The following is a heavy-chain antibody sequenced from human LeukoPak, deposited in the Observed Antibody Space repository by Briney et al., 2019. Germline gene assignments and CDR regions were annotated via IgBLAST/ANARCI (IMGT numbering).Heavy chain of an antibody. CDR2: IYPADSDT. J-gene: IGHJ5*02. CDR3: ASQSAAAQYTNWFDP. Sequence: GESLKISCKGSGYSFASFWIGWVRQMPGKGLEWMGVIYPADSDTRYSPSFQGQVTISADKSTSTAYLQWSTLKASDTAIYYCASQSAAAQYTNWFDPWGQGTLVTVSS. V-gene: IGHV5-51*01. CDR1: GYSFASFW. D-gene: IGHD2-2*01.